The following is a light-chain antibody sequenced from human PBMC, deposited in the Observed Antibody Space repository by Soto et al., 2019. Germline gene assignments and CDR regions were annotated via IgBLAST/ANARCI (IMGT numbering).Light chain of an antibody. Sequence: SPRESPTLSCQASQSVSSNYLAWFQQKPGQAPRLLIYAASSRATGIPDRFSGSGSGTDFTLTISRLEPEDFAVYYCQQYGSSPQTFGQGTKVDIK. V-gene: IGKV3-20*01. CDR1: QSVSSNY. J-gene: IGKJ1*01. CDR2: AAS. CDR3: QQYGSSPQT.